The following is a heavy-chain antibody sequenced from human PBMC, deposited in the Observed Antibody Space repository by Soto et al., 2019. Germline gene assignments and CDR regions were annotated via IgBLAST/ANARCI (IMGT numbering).Heavy chain of an antibody. Sequence: QVQLVQSGAEVRKPGSSVRVSCKASGGSFNRHTISWVRQAPGQGLEWMGGIIPIFGTANHAQKFQGRVTIIADESTSKGYTELSSLRSDDTAIYYCARGWGYDSNDYYYAYWGQGTLVIVSS. J-gene: IGHJ4*02. CDR1: GGSFNRHT. CDR2: IIPIFGTA. CDR3: ARGWGYDSNDYYYAY. D-gene: IGHD3-22*01. V-gene: IGHV1-69*01.